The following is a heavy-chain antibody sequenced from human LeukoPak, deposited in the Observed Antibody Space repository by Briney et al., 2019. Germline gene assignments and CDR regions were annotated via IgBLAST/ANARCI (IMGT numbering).Heavy chain of an antibody. CDR2: INSDGSTT. V-gene: IGHV3-74*01. J-gene: IGHJ4*02. Sequence: GGSLRLSCAASGFTYISYWMHWVRQAPGKGLVWVSRINSDGSTTSYADSVEGRFTISRDNAKNSLYLQMNSLRAEDTAVYYCARAEGYDFPFYFDYWGQGTLVTVSS. CDR1: GFTYISYW. CDR3: ARAEGYDFPFYFDY. D-gene: IGHD2-2*01.